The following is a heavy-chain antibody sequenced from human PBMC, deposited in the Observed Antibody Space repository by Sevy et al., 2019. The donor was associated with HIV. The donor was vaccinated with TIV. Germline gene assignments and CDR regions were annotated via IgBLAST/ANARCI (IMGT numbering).Heavy chain of an antibody. V-gene: IGHV3-30*18. Sequence: GESLKISCAASGFTFSSYGMHWVHQAPGKGLEWVAVISYDGSNKYYGDSVKGRFTISRDNSKNTLYLQMNSLRAEDTAVYYCAKWSMGGARWLQLGAFDIWGQGTMVTVSS. CDR1: GFTFSSYG. J-gene: IGHJ3*02. CDR2: ISYDGSNK. CDR3: AKWSMGGARWLQLGAFDI. D-gene: IGHD5-12*01.